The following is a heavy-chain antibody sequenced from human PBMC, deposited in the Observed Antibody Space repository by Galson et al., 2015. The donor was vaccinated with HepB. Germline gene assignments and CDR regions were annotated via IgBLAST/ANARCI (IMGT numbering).Heavy chain of an antibody. CDR3: ASDCLGDYSMDV. CDR1: GFTFTSYS. Sequence: SLRLSCAASGFTFTSYSMNWVRQAPGKGLEWLSYIRSSSSDKYYADSVKGRFTVSRDSAKNSMYLQMNSLRGEDTAVYFCASDCLGDYSMDVWVQGTTVTVSS. CDR2: IRSSSSDK. D-gene: IGHD3-16*01. V-gene: IGHV3-48*01. J-gene: IGHJ6*02.